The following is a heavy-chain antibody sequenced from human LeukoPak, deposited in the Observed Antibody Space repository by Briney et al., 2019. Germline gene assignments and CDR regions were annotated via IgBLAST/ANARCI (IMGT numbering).Heavy chain of an antibody. CDR3: ATETNGRHYDY. J-gene: IGHJ4*02. D-gene: IGHD1-14*01. CDR1: GLTFSSYS. V-gene: IGHV3-21*06. Sequence: PGGSLRHSCAACGLTFSSYSMNWVRQAPGKGLEWVASIGPTGSDRYHADSIKGRFTISRDNANNFLYPQMNSLRAEDTAVYYCATETNGRHYDYWGQGTLLTVSS. CDR2: IGPTGSDR.